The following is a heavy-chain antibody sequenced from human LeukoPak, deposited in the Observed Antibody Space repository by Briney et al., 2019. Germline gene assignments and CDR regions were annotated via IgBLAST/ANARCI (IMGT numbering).Heavy chain of an antibody. D-gene: IGHD2-21*01. J-gene: IGHJ4*02. CDR2: INHNGGT. CDR1: GGSFSGYF. CDR3: ARGMAFVD. Sequence: SETLSLTCAVYGGSFSGYFWSWIRQPPGKGLEWIGDINHNGGTNYNPSLKSRVTISVDTSKNQFSLKLSSVTAADTAVYYCARGMAFVDWGQGTLVTVSS. V-gene: IGHV4-34*01.